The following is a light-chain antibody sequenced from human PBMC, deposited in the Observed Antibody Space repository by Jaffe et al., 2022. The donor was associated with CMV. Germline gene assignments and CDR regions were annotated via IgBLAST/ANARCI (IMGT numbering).Light chain of an antibody. Sequence: DIQMTQSPSTLSAFVGDRVTITCRASQSIGSSLAWYQQKPGKAPKVLIYRASTLDNGVPSRFSGGGSGTEFTLTITRLQPDDSATYFCQQYNSYGRTFGEGTKVEIK. CDR3: QQYNSYGRT. V-gene: IGKV1-5*03. J-gene: IGKJ4*01. CDR1: QSIGSS. CDR2: RAS.